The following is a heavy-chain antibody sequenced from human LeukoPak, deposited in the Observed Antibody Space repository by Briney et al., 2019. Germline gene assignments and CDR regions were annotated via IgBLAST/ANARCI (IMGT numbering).Heavy chain of an antibody. J-gene: IGHJ6*02. CDR1: GFTFSSYA. CDR2: ISYDGSNK. V-gene: IGHV3-30*04. D-gene: IGHD4-17*01. CDR3: AKDRLREENGMDV. Sequence: GRSLRLSCAASGFTFSSYAMHWVRQAPGKGLEWVAVISYDGSNKYYADSVRGRFTISRDNSKNTLYLQMNSLRAEDTAVYYCAKDRLREENGMDVWGQGTKVTVSS.